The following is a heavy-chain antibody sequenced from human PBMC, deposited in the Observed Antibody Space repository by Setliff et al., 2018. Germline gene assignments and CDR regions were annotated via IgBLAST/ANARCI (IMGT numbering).Heavy chain of an antibody. D-gene: IGHD3-10*01. CDR3: AREQFVGDY. Sequence: SETLSLTCSVSGGSISPYYWGWIRQSPKTGLEFIAHVRYTGRADYNPSLKSRVTISVDTSKKQLSLKLSSVTAADTAVYYCAREQFVGDYWGQGTLVTVSS. V-gene: IGHV4-59*01. J-gene: IGHJ4*02. CDR1: GGSISPYY. CDR2: VRYTGRA.